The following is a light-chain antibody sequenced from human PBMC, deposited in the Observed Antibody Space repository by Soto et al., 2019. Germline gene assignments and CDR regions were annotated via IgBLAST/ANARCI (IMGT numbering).Light chain of an antibody. CDR2: GAS. CDR3: QQYNNWPRT. Sequence: EIVMTQYAATLSVSPGERATRCCRASQSVSSNLAWYQQKPGQAPRLLIYGASTRATGIPARFSGSGSGTEFTLTISSLQSEDFAVYYCQQYNNWPRTFGQGTKVDIK. J-gene: IGKJ1*01. V-gene: IGKV3-15*01. CDR1: QSVSSN.